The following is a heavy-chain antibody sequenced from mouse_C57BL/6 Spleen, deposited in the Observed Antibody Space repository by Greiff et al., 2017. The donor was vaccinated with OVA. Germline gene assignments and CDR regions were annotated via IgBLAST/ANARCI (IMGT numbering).Heavy chain of an antibody. J-gene: IGHJ2*01. Sequence: VQLKESGGGLVKPGGSLKLSCAASGFTFSSYTMSWVRQTPGKRLEWVATISGGGGNTYYPDSVKGRFTISRDNAKNTLYLQMSSLRSEDTALYYCARHGYYYYGSQYYFDYWGQGTTLTVSS. CDR1: GFTFSSYT. V-gene: IGHV5-9*01. CDR2: ISGGGGNT. D-gene: IGHD1-1*01. CDR3: ARHGYYYYGSQYYFDY.